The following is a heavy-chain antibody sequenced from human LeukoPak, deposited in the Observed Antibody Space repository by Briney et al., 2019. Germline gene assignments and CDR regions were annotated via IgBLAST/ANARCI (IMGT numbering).Heavy chain of an antibody. CDR3: ARGCRVEPGVHNVGRTQYYNGMDV. CDR2: IDPSDGST. J-gene: IGHJ6*02. V-gene: IGHV1-46*01. Sequence: ASVKVSCTASGYTFTTYFVHWVRQAPGQGLEWMGIIDPSDGSTSHAQKFQGRVTMTRDTSTSTVYMELSSLRSEDTAVYFCARGCRVEPGVHNVGRTQYYNGMDVWGQGTTVTVSS. D-gene: IGHD2-2*01. CDR1: GYTFTTYF.